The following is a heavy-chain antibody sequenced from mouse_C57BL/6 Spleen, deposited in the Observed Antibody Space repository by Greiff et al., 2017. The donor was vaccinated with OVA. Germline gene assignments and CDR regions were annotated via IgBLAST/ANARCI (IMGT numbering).Heavy chain of an antibody. V-gene: IGHV1-15*01. Sequence: QVQLQQSGAELVRPGASVTLSCKASGYTFTDYEMHWVKQTPVHGLEWIGAIDPETGGTAYNQKFKGKAILTADKSASTAYMELRSLTSEDAADYYYTRSTMITTGTDWGQGTLVTVSA. J-gene: IGHJ3*01. D-gene: IGHD2-4*01. CDR2: IDPETGGT. CDR1: GYTFTDYE. CDR3: TRSTMITTGTD.